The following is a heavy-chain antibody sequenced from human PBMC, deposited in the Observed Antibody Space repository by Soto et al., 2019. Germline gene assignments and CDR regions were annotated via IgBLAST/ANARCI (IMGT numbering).Heavy chain of an antibody. J-gene: IGHJ5*02. D-gene: IGHD3-3*01. CDR3: AKDSGSGTYYDFWSGYYYSWFDP. CDR1: GFTFSSYG. Sequence: PGGSLRLSCAASGFTFSSYGMHWVRQAPGKGLEWVAVISYDGSNKYYADSVKGRFTISRDNSKNTLYLQMNSLRAEDTAVYYCAKDSGSGTYYDFWSGYYYSWFDPWGQGTLVTVSS. CDR2: ISYDGSNK. V-gene: IGHV3-30*18.